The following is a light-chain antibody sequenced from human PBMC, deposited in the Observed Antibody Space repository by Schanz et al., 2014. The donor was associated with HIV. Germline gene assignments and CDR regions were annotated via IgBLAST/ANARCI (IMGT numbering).Light chain of an antibody. J-gene: IGKJ3*01. V-gene: IGKV3-15*01. CDR3: QHYGSS. CDR1: QSVSSN. CDR2: GAS. Sequence: EIVMTQSPATLSASPGERATLSCRASQSVSSNLAWYQQKPGQAPRLLISGASTRATGIPARFSGSGSGTDFTLTISRLEPEDFAVYYCQHYGSSFGPGTKVDIK.